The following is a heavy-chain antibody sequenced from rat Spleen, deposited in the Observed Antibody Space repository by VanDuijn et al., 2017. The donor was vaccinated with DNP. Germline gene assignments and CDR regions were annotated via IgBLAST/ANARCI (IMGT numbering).Heavy chain of an antibody. V-gene: IGHV5-22*01. Sequence: EVQLVEPGGGLVQPGRPLKPSGPASGLTLSDYYMACVRQAPTKGLEWVAYITYDGANTYCRDSVKGRFTISRDNAKSTLYLQLNSLRSEDMATYYCARPMDYYSGGFAYWGQGTLVTVSS. D-gene: IGHD1-1*01. CDR1: GLTLSDYY. CDR3: ARPMDYYSGGFAY. J-gene: IGHJ3*01. CDR2: ITYDGANT.